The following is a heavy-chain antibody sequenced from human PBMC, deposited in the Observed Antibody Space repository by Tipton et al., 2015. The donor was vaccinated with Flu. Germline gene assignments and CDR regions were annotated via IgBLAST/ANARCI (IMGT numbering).Heavy chain of an antibody. J-gene: IGHJ5*02. CDR2: TFHSGNT. CDR1: GDSIRSSNYY. D-gene: IGHD4-11*01. Sequence: TLSLTCGVSGDSIRSSNYYWGWIRQPPGKGLEWIGNTFHSGNTYLNPSLKSRVTISIDTSKNQFSLKLSSVTAADTAVYYCARRDYSNYVSDPKNWFDPWGQGTLVTVSP. V-gene: IGHV4-39*07. CDR3: ARRDYSNYVSDPKNWFDP.